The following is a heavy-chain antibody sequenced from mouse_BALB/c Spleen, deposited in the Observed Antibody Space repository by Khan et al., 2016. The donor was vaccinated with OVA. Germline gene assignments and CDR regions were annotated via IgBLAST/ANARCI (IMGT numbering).Heavy chain of an antibody. CDR3: TRHGYVAWFTY. V-gene: IGHV1S135*01. CDR1: GYSFTSYY. J-gene: IGHJ3*01. Sequence: VQLKQSGPELMKPGASVKISCKASGYSFTSYYIHWVMQSHGTSLEWIGYIDPFSGGTTYNQKFKGKATLTVDKSSSTAYIHLNNLTSEDSAVYYWTRHGYVAWFTYWGQGTLVTVSA. CDR2: IDPFSGGT. D-gene: IGHD2-2*01.